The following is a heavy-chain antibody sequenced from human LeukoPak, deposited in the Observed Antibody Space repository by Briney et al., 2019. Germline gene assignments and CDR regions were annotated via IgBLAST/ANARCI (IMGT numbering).Heavy chain of an antibody. J-gene: IGHJ6*03. V-gene: IGHV3-7*01. D-gene: IGHD5-18*01. CDR1: GFTLISYW. CDR3: ARDKYSYGYLEFYYYYYMDV. CDR2: IKQDGSEK. Sequence: GGSLRLSCAASGFTLISYWMTWVRQAPGKGLEWVANIKQDGSEKYYVDSAKGRFTISRDNAKNSLYLQMNSLRAEDTAVYYCARDKYSYGYLEFYYYYYMDVWGKGTTVTISS.